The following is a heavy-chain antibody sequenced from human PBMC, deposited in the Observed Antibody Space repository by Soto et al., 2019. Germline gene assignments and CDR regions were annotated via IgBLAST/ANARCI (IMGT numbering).Heavy chain of an antibody. CDR2: IYWNDDK. V-gene: IGHV2-5*01. J-gene: IGHJ6*02. CDR1: GFSLSTSGVG. D-gene: IGHD6-13*01. Sequence: ESGPTLVNPTQTLTLTCTFSGFSLSTSGVGVGWIRQPPGKALEWLALIYWNDDKRYSPSLKSRLTITKDTSKNQVVLTMTNMDPVDTATYYCAHSHPYSSSWSYYYYYYGMDVWGQGTTVTVSS. CDR3: AHSHPYSSSWSYYYYYYGMDV.